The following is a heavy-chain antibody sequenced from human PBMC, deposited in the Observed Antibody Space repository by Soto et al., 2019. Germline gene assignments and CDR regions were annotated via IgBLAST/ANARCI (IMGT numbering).Heavy chain of an antibody. CDR2: IYYSGST. CDR3: ARTYYDNWFDP. Sequence: SETLSLTCTVSGGSISSGGNYWSWIRQHPGKGLEWIGYIYYSGSTYYNPSLKSRVTISVDTSKNQFSLKLSSVTAADTAVYYCARTYYDNWFDPWGQGTLVTVSS. D-gene: IGHD3-22*01. CDR1: GGSISSGGNY. V-gene: IGHV4-31*03. J-gene: IGHJ5*02.